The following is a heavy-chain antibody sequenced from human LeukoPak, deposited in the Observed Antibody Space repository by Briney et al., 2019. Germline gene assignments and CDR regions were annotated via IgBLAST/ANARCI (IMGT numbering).Heavy chain of an antibody. V-gene: IGHV4-34*01. CDR2: INHSGST. Sequence: SETLSLTCAVYGGSFSGYYWSWLRQPPGKGLEWIGEINHSGSTNYNPSLKSRVTISVDTSKNHFSLMLSSVTAADTAVYYCARGPAKLPEEWLSPRWYFDLWGRGTLVTVSS. CDR3: ARGPAKLPEEWLSPRWYFDL. J-gene: IGHJ2*01. CDR1: GGSFSGYY. D-gene: IGHD3-3*01.